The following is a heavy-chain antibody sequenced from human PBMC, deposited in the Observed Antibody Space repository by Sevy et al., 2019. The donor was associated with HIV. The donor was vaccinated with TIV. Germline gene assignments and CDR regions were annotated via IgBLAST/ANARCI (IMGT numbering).Heavy chain of an antibody. CDR3: TRVRSSSFFDY. V-gene: IGHV3-49*04. CDR2: IRSKAYGGTT. CDR1: GFTFGDYA. J-gene: IGHJ4*02. D-gene: IGHD6-13*01. Sequence: GGSLRLSCTASGFTFGDYAMSWVRQAPGKGLEWVGFIRSKAYGGTTKYAASVKGRFIISRDDSKSIAYLQMSSLKTEDKAVYYCTRVRSSSFFDYWGQGTLVTVSS.